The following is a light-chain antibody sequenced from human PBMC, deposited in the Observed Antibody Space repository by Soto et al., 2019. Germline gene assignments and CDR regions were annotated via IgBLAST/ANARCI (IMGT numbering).Light chain of an antibody. CDR1: QGISSY. J-gene: IGKJ5*01. Sequence: IQLTQSPSSLSASVGDRVTITCRASQGISSYLAWYQQKPGKAPKLLIYAASTLQSGVPSRFSGSGSGTDFTLTIISLQPEDFATYYCQQLNSYPRVTFGQGTGLEIK. CDR2: AAS. CDR3: QQLNSYPRVT. V-gene: IGKV1-9*01.